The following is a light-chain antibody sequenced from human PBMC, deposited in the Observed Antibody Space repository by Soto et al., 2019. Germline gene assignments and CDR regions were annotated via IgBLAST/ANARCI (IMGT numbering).Light chain of an antibody. CDR1: QSVNGDY. Sequence: VLTQSPDTLSLSLGQRATLSCRASQSVNGDYLAWYQQKSGQAPKLLIYGASSRATGIPDRFSGSGSGTDFTLTISRLEPEDFAVYYCQQYGSSPPITFGQGTRLEIK. J-gene: IGKJ5*01. CDR2: GAS. CDR3: QQYGSSPPIT. V-gene: IGKV3-20*01.